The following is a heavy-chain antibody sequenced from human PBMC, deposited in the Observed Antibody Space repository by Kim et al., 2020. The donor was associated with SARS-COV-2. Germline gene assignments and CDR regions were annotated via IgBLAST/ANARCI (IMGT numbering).Heavy chain of an antibody. CDR2: IYYSGST. J-gene: IGHJ5*02. V-gene: IGHV4-30-4*01. CDR3: ARDRITMVRGAIAPSWFDP. Sequence: SETLSLTCTVSGGSISSGDYYWSWIRQPPGNGLEWIGYIYYSGSTYYNPSLKSRVTISVDTSKNQFSLKLSSVTAADTAVYYCARDRITMVRGAIAPSWFDPWGQGTLVPVSS. CDR1: GGSISSGDYY. D-gene: IGHD3-10*01.